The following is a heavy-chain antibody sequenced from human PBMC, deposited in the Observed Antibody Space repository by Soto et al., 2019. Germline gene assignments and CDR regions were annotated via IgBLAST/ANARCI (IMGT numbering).Heavy chain of an antibody. J-gene: IGHJ5*02. CDR2: ISWDGGST. V-gene: IGHV3-43*01. CDR1: GFTFDDYT. CDR3: AKDIRAYSGYDFPWFDP. D-gene: IGHD5-12*01. Sequence: GGSLRLSCAASGFTFDDYTMHWVRQAPGKGLEWVSLISWDGGSTYYADSVKGRFTISRDNSKNSLYLQMNSLRTEDTALYYCAKDIRAYSGYDFPWFDPWGQGTLVTVSS.